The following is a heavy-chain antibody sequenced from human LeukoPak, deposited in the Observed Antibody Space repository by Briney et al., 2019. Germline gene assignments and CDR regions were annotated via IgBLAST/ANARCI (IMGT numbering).Heavy chain of an antibody. Sequence: GGSLRLSCAASGFTFSSYAMSWVRQAPGKGLEWVSAISGSGGSTYYADSVKGRFTISRDNSQNTLYLQMNSLRAEDTAVYYCAKGDGFGELFKYWGQGTLVTVSS. CDR3: AKGDGFGELFKY. CDR1: GFTFSSYA. D-gene: IGHD3-10*01. V-gene: IGHV3-23*01. CDR2: ISGSGGST. J-gene: IGHJ4*02.